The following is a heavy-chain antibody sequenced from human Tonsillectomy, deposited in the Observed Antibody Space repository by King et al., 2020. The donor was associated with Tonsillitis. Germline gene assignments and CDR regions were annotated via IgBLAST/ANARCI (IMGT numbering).Heavy chain of an antibody. V-gene: IGHV3-7*01. Sequence: VKLVESGGGLVHPGGSLRLSCAASGYTFSSYWMTWVRQAPGKGLEWVANIKDDGSEKYFLDSVKARFTISRDNAESSVYLQMNSLRVEDTAVYYCARVGMGDAFDYWGQGTLVIVSS. CDR1: GYTFSSYW. D-gene: IGHD2-8*01. CDR2: IKDDGSEK. CDR3: ARVGMGDAFDY. J-gene: IGHJ4*02.